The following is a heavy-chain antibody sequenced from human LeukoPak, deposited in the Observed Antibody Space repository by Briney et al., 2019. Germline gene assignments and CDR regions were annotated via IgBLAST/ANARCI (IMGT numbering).Heavy chain of an antibody. CDR2: IRYDGSNK. CDR1: GFTLSTYG. J-gene: IGHJ4*02. Sequence: PGGSLRLSCAASGFTLSTYGMHWVRQAPGKGLEWVAFIRYDGSNKYYADSVKGRFTISRDNSKNTLYLQMNSLRAEDTAVYYCAKDAQRGFDYSNSLDKWGQGTLVTVSS. D-gene: IGHD4-11*01. V-gene: IGHV3-30*02. CDR3: AKDAQRGFDYSNSLDK.